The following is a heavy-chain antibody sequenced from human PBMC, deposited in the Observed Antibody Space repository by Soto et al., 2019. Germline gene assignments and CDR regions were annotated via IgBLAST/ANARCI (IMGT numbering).Heavy chain of an antibody. Sequence: ASVKVSCKASGYTFFTYAISWVRQAPGQGLEWMGWISTYSGDTKYAQKFQGRVTMTTDTSTTTAYLELRSLRSDDTAVYYCARHHGPTTSENWFDPWCQGTLVTVSS. J-gene: IGHJ5*02. V-gene: IGHV1-18*01. CDR1: GYTFFTYA. CDR3: ARHHGPTTSENWFDP. CDR2: ISTYSGDT. D-gene: IGHD5-12*01.